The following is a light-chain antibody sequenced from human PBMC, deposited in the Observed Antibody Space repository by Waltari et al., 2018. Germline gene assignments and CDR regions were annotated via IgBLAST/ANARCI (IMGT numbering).Light chain of an antibody. CDR3: CSNAGSHTYF. CDR1: DVGGSSS. Sequence: QSALPHPRSESGSPGQSVTIPCTGIDVGGSSSVAWDQQYPGQAPKLIIYRITKRPSGVPDRFSGSRSGNTACLTISGRQAEDGADYYCCSNAGSHTYFFGPGTKVTVL. CDR2: RIT. J-gene: IGLJ1*01. V-gene: IGLV2-11*01.